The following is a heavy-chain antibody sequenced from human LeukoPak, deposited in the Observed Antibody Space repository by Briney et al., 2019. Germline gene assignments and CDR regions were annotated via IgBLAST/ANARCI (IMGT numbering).Heavy chain of an antibody. CDR1: GFTFRNYA. CDR3: AKVTGLTALFRSGWSLPFDY. J-gene: IGHJ4*02. CDR2: ISGSGGDT. Sequence: GGSLRLSCATSGFTFRNYAMSWVRQAPGKGLEWVSSISGSGGDTYYADSVKGRFTISRDNSKNTVYLQVNSLRAEDTAVYSCAKVTGLTALFRSGWSLPFDYWGQGTLVTVSS. V-gene: IGHV3-23*01. D-gene: IGHD6-19*01.